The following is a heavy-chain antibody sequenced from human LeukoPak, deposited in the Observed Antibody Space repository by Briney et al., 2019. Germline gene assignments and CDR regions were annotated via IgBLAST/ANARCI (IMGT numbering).Heavy chain of an antibody. CDR2: INSDGRST. D-gene: IGHD2/OR15-2a*01. CDR3: ARGRGTIYMFDY. V-gene: IGHV3-74*01. J-gene: IGHJ4*02. Sequence: PGGSLRLSCAASGFTFNSYWMHWVRQAPGKGLVWVSRINSDGRSTNYADSVKGRFTISRDNSRNTLYLKMKGLRADDTAGYYCARGRGTIYMFDYWGQGTLVTVSS. CDR1: GFTFNSYW.